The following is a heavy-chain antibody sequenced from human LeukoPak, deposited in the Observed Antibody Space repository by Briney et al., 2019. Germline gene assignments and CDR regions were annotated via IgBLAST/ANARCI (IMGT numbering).Heavy chain of an antibody. J-gene: IGHJ4*02. Sequence: SETLSLTCGVSGGSVTSTNWWTWVRQPPGKGLEWIGEVHLDGRTNYNPSLKSRLTMSVDLSENHISLKLTSVTSADTAVYYCAREGGFFRPLDYSGQGTLVTVSS. D-gene: IGHD3-3*01. V-gene: IGHV4-4*02. CDR3: AREGGFFRPLDY. CDR2: VHLDGRT. CDR1: GGSVTSTNW.